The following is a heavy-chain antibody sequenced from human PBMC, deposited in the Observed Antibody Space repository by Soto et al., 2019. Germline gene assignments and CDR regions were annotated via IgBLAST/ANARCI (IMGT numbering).Heavy chain of an antibody. J-gene: IGHJ4*02. CDR2: IKSKTDGGTT. D-gene: IGHD6-19*01. CDR3: TTELSKWLAFPIDY. Sequence: EVQLVESGGGLVKPGGSLRLSCAASGFTFSNAWMSWVRQAPGKGLEWVGRIKSKTDGGTTDYAAPVKGRFTISRDDSKNTLYLQMNSLKTEDTAVYYCTTELSKWLAFPIDYWGQGTLVTVSS. CDR1: GFTFSNAW. V-gene: IGHV3-15*01.